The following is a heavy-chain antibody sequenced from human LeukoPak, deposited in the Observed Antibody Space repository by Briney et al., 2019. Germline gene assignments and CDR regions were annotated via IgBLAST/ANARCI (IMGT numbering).Heavy chain of an antibody. D-gene: IGHD5-12*01. Sequence: GGSLRLSCAASGFTFSSYSMNWVRQAPGKGLEWVSAISGSGGSTYYADSVKGRFTISRDNSKNTLYLQMNSLRAEDTAVYYCAKAGLRRYYYYMDVWGKGTTVTVSS. J-gene: IGHJ6*03. CDR2: ISGSGGST. V-gene: IGHV3-23*01. CDR3: AKAGLRRYYYYMDV. CDR1: GFTFSSYS.